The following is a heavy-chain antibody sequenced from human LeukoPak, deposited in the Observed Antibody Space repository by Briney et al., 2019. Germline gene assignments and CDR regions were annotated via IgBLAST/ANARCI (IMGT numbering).Heavy chain of an antibody. V-gene: IGHV3-33*06. Sequence: GGSLRLSCAASGFTFSSYGMHWVRQAPGKGLEWVAVIWYDGSNKYYADSVKGRFTISRDNSKNTLYLQMNSLRTEDTAVYYCAKTDEHYYDSSGYYGYWGQGTLVTVSS. CDR2: IWYDGSNK. CDR3: AKTDEHYYDSSGYYGY. CDR1: GFTFSSYG. J-gene: IGHJ4*02. D-gene: IGHD3-22*01.